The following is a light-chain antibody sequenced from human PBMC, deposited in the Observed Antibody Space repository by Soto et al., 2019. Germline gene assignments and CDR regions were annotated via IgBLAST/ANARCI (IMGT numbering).Light chain of an antibody. Sequence: EIVMTQSPATLSVSPGERATLSCRASQSVSSNLAWYQQKPGQAPRLLIYGASTRATGIPGRFSGSGSGTEFALTISSLQFEDLAIYYCQQYISWSSITFGQGTRLEIK. CDR1: QSVSSN. CDR3: QQYISWSSIT. CDR2: GAS. V-gene: IGKV3-15*01. J-gene: IGKJ5*01.